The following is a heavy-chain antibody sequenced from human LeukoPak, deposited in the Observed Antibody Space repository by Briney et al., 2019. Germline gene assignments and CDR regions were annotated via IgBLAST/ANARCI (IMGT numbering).Heavy chain of an antibody. V-gene: IGHV1-8*03. Sequence: ASVKVSCKASGYTFTSYDINWVRQATGQGLEWMGWMNPNSGNTGYAQKFQGRVTITRNTSISTAYMELSSLRSEDTAVYYCARGGYCSSTSCYNLPLDYWGQGTLVTVSS. CDR1: GYTFTSYD. CDR3: ARGGYCSSTSCYNLPLDY. CDR2: MNPNSGNT. J-gene: IGHJ4*02. D-gene: IGHD2-2*02.